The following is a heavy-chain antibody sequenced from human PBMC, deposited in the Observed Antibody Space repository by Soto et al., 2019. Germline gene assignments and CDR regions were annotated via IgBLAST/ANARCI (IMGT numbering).Heavy chain of an antibody. D-gene: IGHD3-3*01. CDR1: GSTFSKSL. CDR3: ATFGLAPV. CDR2: IKSKTDRGTT. J-gene: IGHJ4*02. Sequence: PGGSLRPSCVASGSTFSKSLLSWVRPAPGKGLEWVGRIKSKTDRGTTDYAAPVKGRFTISRDDSKNTLYLQMNSLKTEDTAMYYCATFGLAPVWGQGTLVTVSS. V-gene: IGHV3-15*01.